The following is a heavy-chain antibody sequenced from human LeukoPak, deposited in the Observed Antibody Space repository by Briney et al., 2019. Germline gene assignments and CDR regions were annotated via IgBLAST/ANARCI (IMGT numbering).Heavy chain of an antibody. D-gene: IGHD3-3*01. J-gene: IGHJ5*02. Sequence: ASVKVSCKASGYTFTGYYMHWVRQAPGQGLEWMGWINPNSGGTNYAQKFQGRVTMTRDTSISTAYMELSRLRSDDTAVYYCARDYDFWSSPYNWVDPWGQGTLVTVSS. CDR1: GYTFTGYY. CDR3: ARDYDFWSSPYNWVDP. CDR2: INPNSGGT. V-gene: IGHV1-2*02.